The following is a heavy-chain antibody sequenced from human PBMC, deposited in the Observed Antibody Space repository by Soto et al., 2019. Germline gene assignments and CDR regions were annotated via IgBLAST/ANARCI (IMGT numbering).Heavy chain of an antibody. Sequence: PSETLSLTCAVSGYSISSGYYWGWIRQPPGKGLEWIGSIYHSGSTYYNPSLKSRVTISVDTSKNQFSLKLSSVTAADTAVYYCASSSGSYHFDYWGQGTLVTSPQ. J-gene: IGHJ4*02. CDR3: ASSSGSYHFDY. CDR2: IYHSGST. V-gene: IGHV4-38-2*01. CDR1: GYSISSGYY. D-gene: IGHD1-26*01.